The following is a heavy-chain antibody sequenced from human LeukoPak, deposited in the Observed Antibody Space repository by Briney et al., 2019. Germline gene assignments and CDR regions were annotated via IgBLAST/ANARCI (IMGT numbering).Heavy chain of an antibody. CDR3: ARGRITMVRGVPILGY. CDR2: INPNSGGT. Sequence: ASVKVSCKASGYTFTGYYMHWVRQAPGQGPEWMGWINPNSGGTNYAQKFQGRVTMTRDTSISTAYMELSRLRSDDTAVYYCARGRITMVRGVPILGYWGQGTLVTVSS. CDR1: GYTFTGYY. D-gene: IGHD3-10*01. J-gene: IGHJ4*02. V-gene: IGHV1-2*02.